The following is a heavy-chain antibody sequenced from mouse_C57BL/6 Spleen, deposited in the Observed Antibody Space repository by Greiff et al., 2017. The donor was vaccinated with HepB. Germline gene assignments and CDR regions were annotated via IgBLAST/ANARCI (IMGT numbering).Heavy chain of an antibody. CDR3: ARGDTTVVAH. J-gene: IGHJ2*01. Sequence: QVQLKQSGAELVRPGTSVKVSCKASGYAFTNYLIEWVKQRPGQGLEWIGVINPGSGGTNYNEKFKGKATLTADKSSSTAYMQLSSLTSEDSAVYFCARGDTTVVAHWGQGTTLTVSS. CDR1: GYAFTNYL. D-gene: IGHD1-1*01. CDR2: INPGSGGT. V-gene: IGHV1-54*01.